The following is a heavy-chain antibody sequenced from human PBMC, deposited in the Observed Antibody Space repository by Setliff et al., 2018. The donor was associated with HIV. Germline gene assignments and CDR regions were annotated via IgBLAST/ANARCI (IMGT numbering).Heavy chain of an antibody. D-gene: IGHD3-22*01. CDR2: IYHSGST. Sequence: LSLTCGVSGYSSSSGYYWGWIRQPPGKGLEWIGSIYHSGSTYYNPSLKSRVAILLDTSKSQFSLRLSSVTAADTAVYYCARAGDYYDSGGYLTRGPAALDLWGQGTLVTVSS. V-gene: IGHV4-38-2*01. J-gene: IGHJ3*01. CDR1: GYSSSSGYY. CDR3: ARAGDYYDSGGYLTRGPAALDL.